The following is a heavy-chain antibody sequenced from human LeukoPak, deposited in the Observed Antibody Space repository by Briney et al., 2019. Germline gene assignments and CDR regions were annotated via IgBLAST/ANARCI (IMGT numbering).Heavy chain of an antibody. D-gene: IGHD5-24*01. J-gene: IGHJ4*02. CDR2: IIPILGIA. V-gene: IGHV1-69*04. Sequence: ASVKVSCKASGGTFSSYAISWVRQAPGQGLEWMGRIIPILGIANYAQKFQGRVTITADKSTSTAYMELSSLRSEDTAVYYCARDGRDGYRAYWGQGTPVTVSS. CDR3: ARDGRDGYRAY. CDR1: GGTFSSYA.